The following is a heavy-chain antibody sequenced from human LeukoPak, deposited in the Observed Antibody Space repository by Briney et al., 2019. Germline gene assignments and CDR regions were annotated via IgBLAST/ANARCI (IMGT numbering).Heavy chain of an antibody. Sequence: SETLSLTCTVSGASITAYYWSWIRQPPGKGLEWIGYVHYCGNTKYSSSLRSRVTTSVDTSRSQFSLKLNSVTAADTAVYYCARGVGCSGGTCYSVYWLDPWGQGTLVTVSS. CDR2: VHYCGNT. V-gene: IGHV4-59*01. D-gene: IGHD2-15*01. CDR3: ARGVGCSGGTCYSVYWLDP. J-gene: IGHJ5*02. CDR1: GASITAYY.